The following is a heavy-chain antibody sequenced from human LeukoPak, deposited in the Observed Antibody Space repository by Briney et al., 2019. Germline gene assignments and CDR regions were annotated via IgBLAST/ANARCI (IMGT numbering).Heavy chain of an antibody. CDR3: ARAFDFCGSTNCSGGYFDY. J-gene: IGHJ4*02. CDR1: GYTFTGYY. D-gene: IGHD2-2*01. V-gene: IGHV1-2*02. CDR2: INPNSGGT. Sequence: ASVKVSCKASGYTFTGYYMHWVRQAPGQGLEWMGWINPNSGGTNYAQKFQGRVTMTRDTSISTAYMELSRLRSEDTAIYYCARAFDFCGSTNCSGGYFDYWGQGTLVTVSS.